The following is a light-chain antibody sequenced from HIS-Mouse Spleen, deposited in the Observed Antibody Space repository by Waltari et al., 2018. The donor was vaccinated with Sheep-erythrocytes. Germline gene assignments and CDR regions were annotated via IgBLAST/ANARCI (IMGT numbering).Light chain of an antibody. CDR2: DVS. CDR1: SSDVRGYNN. Sequence: QSALTPPRSVSGSPGQSVTISCTGTSSDVRGYNNVSWYQQHHGKAPKLMIYDVSNRPSGVPNRFSGSKSGNTASLTISGLQAEDEADYYCCSYAGSSTPWVFGGGTKLTVL. J-gene: IGLJ3*02. CDR3: CSYAGSSTPWV. V-gene: IGLV2-11*01.